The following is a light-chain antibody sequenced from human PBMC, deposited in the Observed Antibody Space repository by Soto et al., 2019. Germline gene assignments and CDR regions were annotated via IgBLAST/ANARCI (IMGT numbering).Light chain of an antibody. CDR1: SSNIGSDY. J-gene: IGLJ1*01. CDR3: AAWDDSLSGYV. V-gene: IGLV1-47*01. CDR2: RNN. Sequence: SVLTQPPSASGTPGRRVTISCSGSSSNIGSDYVYWYQQFPGTAPKLLIYRNNQRPSGVPDRFSGSKSGTSASLAISGLRSEDEADYYCAAWDDSLSGYVFGTGT.